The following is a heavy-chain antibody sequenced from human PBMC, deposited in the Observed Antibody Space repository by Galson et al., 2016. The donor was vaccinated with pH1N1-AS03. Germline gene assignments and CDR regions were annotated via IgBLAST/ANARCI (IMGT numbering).Heavy chain of an antibody. CDR3: ARNRLYSCQIGFDY. CDR1: GFSFSSYA. D-gene: IGHD2-15*01. CDR2: ISGSGEDT. V-gene: IGHV3-23*01. Sequence: SLRLSCAASGFSFSSYATSWVRQAPGKGLEWVSSISGSGEDTYYADSVKGRFTISRDSSKSTVYMQVNSLRAEDTAVYFCARNRLYSCQIGFDYWAQGTLVTVSS. J-gene: IGHJ4*02.